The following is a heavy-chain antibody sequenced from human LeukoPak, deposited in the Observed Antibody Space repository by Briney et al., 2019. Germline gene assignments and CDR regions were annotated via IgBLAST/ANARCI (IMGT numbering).Heavy chain of an antibody. V-gene: IGHV4-59*01. Sequence: SETPSLTCTVSGGSISRYSWSWIRQPPGKGLEWIGYIYYSGSTNYNPSLKSRVTISVDTSKNQFSLKLSSVTAADTAVYYCARDEGVDASGYYSYWYFDLWGRGTLVTVSS. J-gene: IGHJ2*01. CDR2: IYYSGST. CDR1: GGSISRYS. CDR3: ARDEGVDASGYYSYWYFDL. D-gene: IGHD3-22*01.